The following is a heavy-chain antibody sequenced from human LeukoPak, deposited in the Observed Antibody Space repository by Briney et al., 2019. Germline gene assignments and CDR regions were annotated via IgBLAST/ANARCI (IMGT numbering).Heavy chain of an antibody. V-gene: IGHV3-15*01. CDR1: GFTFSNAW. J-gene: IGHJ2*01. D-gene: IGHD6-13*01. CDR3: TTVSFIFGSSWYRYQPDL. CDR2: IKSKTDGGTT. Sequence: PGGSLRLSCAASGFTFSNAWMSWVRQAPGKGLEWVGRIKSKTDGGTTDYAAPVKGRFTISRDDSKNTLYLQMNSLKTEDTAVYYCTTVSFIFGSSWYRYQPDLWGRGTLVTVSS.